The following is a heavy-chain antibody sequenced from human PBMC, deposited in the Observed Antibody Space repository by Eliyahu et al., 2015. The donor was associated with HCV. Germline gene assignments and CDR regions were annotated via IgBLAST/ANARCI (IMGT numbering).Heavy chain of an antibody. J-gene: IGHJ5*02. CDR1: GGSIPTYY. CDR2: IHYSGST. V-gene: IGHV4-59*01. CDR3: ASGGGGIAVAGTGGWFDP. D-gene: IGHD6-19*01. Sequence: QVQLQESGPGLVKPSETPSLTCPVSGGSIPTYYWSWFRQPPGKGLEWIGYIHYSGSTNYNPSLKSRVTISVDTSKNQFSLNLSSVTAADTAVYYCASGGGGIAVAGTGGWFDPWGQGTLVTVSS.